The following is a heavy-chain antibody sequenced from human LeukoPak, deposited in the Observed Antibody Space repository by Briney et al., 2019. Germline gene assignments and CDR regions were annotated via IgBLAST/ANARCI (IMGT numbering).Heavy chain of an antibody. CDR1: GYTFTSYG. Sequence: GASVKVSCKASGYTFTSYGISWVRQAPGQGLEWMGWISAYNGNTNYAQKLQGRGTMTTDTSTSTAYMELRSLRSDDTAVYYCARDTRRRIYCSSTSCPHPYYYYGMDVWGQGTTVTVSS. CDR2: ISAYNGNT. D-gene: IGHD2-2*01. V-gene: IGHV1-18*01. J-gene: IGHJ6*02. CDR3: ARDTRRRIYCSSTSCPHPYYYYGMDV.